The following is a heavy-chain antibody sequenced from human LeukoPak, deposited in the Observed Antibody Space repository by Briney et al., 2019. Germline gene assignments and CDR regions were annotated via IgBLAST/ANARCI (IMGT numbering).Heavy chain of an antibody. CDR1: GFTFSSYD. V-gene: IGHV3-30-3*01. CDR2: ISYDGSNK. J-gene: IGHJ6*02. CDR3: ARDLITMVRGVYIYYYYGMDV. D-gene: IGHD3-10*01. Sequence: PGRSLRLSCAASGFTFSSYDMHWVRQAPGKGLEWVAVISYDGSNKYYADSVKGRFTISRDNSKNTLYLQMNSLRAEDTAVYYCARDLITMVRGVYIYYYYGMDVWGQGTTVTVSS.